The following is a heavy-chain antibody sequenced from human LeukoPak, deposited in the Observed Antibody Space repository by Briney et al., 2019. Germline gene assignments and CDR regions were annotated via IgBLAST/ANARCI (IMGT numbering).Heavy chain of an antibody. CDR1: GFTFSTYR. D-gene: IGHD3-9*01. Sequence: PGGSLRLSCAASGFTFSTYRMSWVRQAPGKGLEWVSTIGGRGGSTYYADSVKGRFTISRDNSKNTLYLQMNSLRAEDTAVYYCAKQGRDWLRDYYYYMDVWGKGTTVTISS. V-gene: IGHV3-23*01. J-gene: IGHJ6*03. CDR3: AKQGRDWLRDYYYYMDV. CDR2: IGGRGGST.